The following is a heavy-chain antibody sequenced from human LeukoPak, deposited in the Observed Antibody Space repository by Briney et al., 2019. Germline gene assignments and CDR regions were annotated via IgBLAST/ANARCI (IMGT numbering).Heavy chain of an antibody. Sequence: SETLSPTCTVSGGSISTSNYYWSWIRHPPGKGLEWIGEINHSGSTNYNPSLKSRVTISVDTSKNQFSLKLSSVTAADTAVYYCARVGYRGSYGYWGQGTLVTVSS. J-gene: IGHJ4*02. V-gene: IGHV4-39*07. CDR3: ARVGYRGSYGY. CDR1: GGSISTSNYY. CDR2: INHSGST. D-gene: IGHD1-26*01.